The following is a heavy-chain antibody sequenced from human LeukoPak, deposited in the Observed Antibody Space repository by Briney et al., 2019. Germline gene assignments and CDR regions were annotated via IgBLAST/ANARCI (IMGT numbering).Heavy chain of an antibody. J-gene: IGHJ4*02. Sequence: GGSLRLSRAASGFTYSSYAMSGVRQAPAKERAGVSAISGSGGSTYYADSVKGRFTISRDNSKNTLYLQMNSLRAEDTAVYYCAKGDYYDSSGWTDDWGQGTLVTVAS. CDR2: ISGSGGST. D-gene: IGHD3-22*01. V-gene: IGHV3-23*01. CDR1: GFTYSSYA. CDR3: AKGDYYDSSGWTDD.